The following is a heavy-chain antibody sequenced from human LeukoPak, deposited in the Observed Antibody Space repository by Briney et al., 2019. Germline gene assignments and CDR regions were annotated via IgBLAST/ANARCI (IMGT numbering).Heavy chain of an antibody. CDR1: GGSISSYY. Sequence: PSETLSLTYTVSGGSISSYYWSWIRQPAGKGLEWIGRIYTSGSTNYNPSLKSRVTMSVDTSKNQFSLKLSSVTAADTAVYYCARSGTVDSSSYHDAFDIWGQGTMVTVSS. CDR3: ARSGTVDSSSYHDAFDI. J-gene: IGHJ3*02. CDR2: IYTSGST. D-gene: IGHD6-13*01. V-gene: IGHV4-4*07.